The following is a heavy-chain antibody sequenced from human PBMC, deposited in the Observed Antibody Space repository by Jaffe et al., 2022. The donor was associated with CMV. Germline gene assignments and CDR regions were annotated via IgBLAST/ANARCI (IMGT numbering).Heavy chain of an antibody. J-gene: IGHJ4*02. CDR2: INGDGSTA. CDR3: ARGLYFDSWSGYQPLDY. CDR1: GFTFSNSW. Sequence: EVQLVESGGGLVQPGGSLRLSCAASGFTFSNSWMHWVRQAPGKGLLLVSRINGDGSTANYADSVRGRFTISRDNAKNTLYLQMNSLRAEDTAVYYCARGLYFDSWSGYQPLDYWGQGTLVTVSS. D-gene: IGHD3-3*01. V-gene: IGHV3-74*01.